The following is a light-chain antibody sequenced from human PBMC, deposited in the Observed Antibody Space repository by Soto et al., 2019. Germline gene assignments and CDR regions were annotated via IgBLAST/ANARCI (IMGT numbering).Light chain of an antibody. Sequence: IVLTQTPLSSPVTLGQPASISCKSTQSLEHSDGNTYLSWLQRRPGQPPRVLIYKVFNRVSGVPDRFSGSGAGTDFTLNISSVEAEDVAIYYCQQDAKSFHTFGQGTTVEIK. CDR3: QQDAKSFHT. J-gene: IGKJ2*01. V-gene: IGKV2-24*01. CDR1: QSLEHSDGNTY. CDR2: KVF.